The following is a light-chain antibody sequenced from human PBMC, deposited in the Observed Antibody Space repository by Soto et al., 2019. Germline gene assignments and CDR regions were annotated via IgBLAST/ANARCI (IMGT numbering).Light chain of an antibody. Sequence: DIQLTQSPSSLSASVGDRVTITCLASQGINTYLNWYQQKPGKAPKLLIYAASNLQSGVPSRFSGSGSETDFTLTISSLQPEDFATYSCQQSYTTTWTFGQGTKVDI. CDR1: QGINTY. CDR2: AAS. V-gene: IGKV1-39*01. J-gene: IGKJ1*01. CDR3: QQSYTTTWT.